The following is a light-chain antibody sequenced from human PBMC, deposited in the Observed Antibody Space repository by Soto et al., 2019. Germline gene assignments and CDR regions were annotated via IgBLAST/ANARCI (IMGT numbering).Light chain of an antibody. CDR2: GTS. CDR1: QSVNSDY. CDR3: QHYRNSPSLT. J-gene: IGKJ3*01. V-gene: IGKV3-20*01. Sequence: EIVLTQSPGTLSLSPGERATLSCRASQSVNSDYLAWYQKRPGPAPRLLNYGTSNRPTGIPDRCSGTRSVTDFTPTTIRLEPEDFAVYYCQHYRNSPSLTFGPGTKVDIK.